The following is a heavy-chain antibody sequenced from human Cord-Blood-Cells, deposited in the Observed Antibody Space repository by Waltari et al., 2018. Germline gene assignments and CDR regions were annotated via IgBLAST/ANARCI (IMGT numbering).Heavy chain of an antibody. CDR1: GYTLTELS. J-gene: IGHJ3*02. D-gene: IGHD2-21*01. CDR2: FDPEDGET. CDR3: AVQQRHRDAFDI. Sequence: QVQLVQSGAEVKKPGAAVKVSCKGSGYTLTELSMYWVRQATGKGLEWMGGFDPEDGETIYAQKFQGRVTMTEDTSTDTAYMELSSLRSEDTAVYYCAVQQRHRDAFDIWGQGTMVTVSS. V-gene: IGHV1-24*01.